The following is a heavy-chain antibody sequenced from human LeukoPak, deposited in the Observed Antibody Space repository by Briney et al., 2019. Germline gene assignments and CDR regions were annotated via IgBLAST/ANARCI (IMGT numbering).Heavy chain of an antibody. CDR1: GYTFTGYY. J-gene: IGHJ4*02. D-gene: IGHD5-18*01. CDR2: INPSGGST. CDR3: ARADVDTAMVDDY. V-gene: IGHV1-46*01. Sequence: ASVKVSCKASGYTFTGYYMHWVRQAPGQGLEWMGIINPSGGSTSYAQKFQGRVTMTRDMSTSTVYMELSSLRSEDTAVYYCARADVDTAMVDDYWGQGTLVTVSS.